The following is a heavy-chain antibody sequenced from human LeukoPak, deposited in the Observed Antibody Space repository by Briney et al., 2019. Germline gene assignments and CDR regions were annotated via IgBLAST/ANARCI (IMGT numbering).Heavy chain of an antibody. CDR2: IYYSGST. V-gene: IGHV4-61*10. CDR1: GGSISSGSYY. D-gene: IGHD6-13*01. Sequence: SQTLSLTYTVSGGSISSGSYYWSWIRQPAGKGLEWIGYIYYSGSTNYNPSLKSRVTISVDTSKNQFSLKLSSADTAVYYCARWGDSSSWSPFDYWGQGTLVTVSS. CDR3: ARWGDSSSWSPFDY. J-gene: IGHJ4*02.